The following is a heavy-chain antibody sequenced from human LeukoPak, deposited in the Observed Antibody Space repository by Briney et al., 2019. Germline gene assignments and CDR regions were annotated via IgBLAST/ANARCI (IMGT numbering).Heavy chain of an antibody. Sequence: GGSLRLSCAASGFTFSSYSMNWVRQAPGKGLEWVSSIGSSSSNIYYADSVKGRFTISRDNAKNSLYLQMNSLRAEDTAVYYCARGPTMKMDVWGKGTTVTVSS. J-gene: IGHJ6*04. CDR3: ARGPTMKMDV. CDR1: GFTFSSYS. D-gene: IGHD3-22*01. CDR2: IGSSSSNI. V-gene: IGHV3-21*01.